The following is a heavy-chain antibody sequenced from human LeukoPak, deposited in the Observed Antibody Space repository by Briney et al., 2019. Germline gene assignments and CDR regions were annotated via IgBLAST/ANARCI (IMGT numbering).Heavy chain of an antibody. CDR2: INPNSGGT. D-gene: IGHD3-10*01. V-gene: IGHV1-2*02. CDR3: ARVEVFMVRGVITNPYGMDV. J-gene: IGHJ6*02. CDR1: GYSFTAYY. Sequence: ASVKVSCKASGYSFTAYYIHWVRQAPGQGLAWMGWINPNSGGTNYAQKFQGRVTMTRDTSISTAYMELSRLRSDDTAVYYCARVEVFMVRGVITNPYGMDVWGQGTTVTVSS.